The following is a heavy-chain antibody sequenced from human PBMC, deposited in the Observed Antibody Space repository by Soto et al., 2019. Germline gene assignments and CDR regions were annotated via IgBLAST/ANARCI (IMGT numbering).Heavy chain of an antibody. D-gene: IGHD3-16*01. CDR2: ISAYNGNT. CDR3: ARDRLYDYVWGSYLDDAYYFDY. Sequence: QVQLVQSGAEVKKPGASVKVSCKASGYTFTSYGISWVRQAPGQGLEWMGWISAYNGNTNYAQKLQGRVTMTTDTSTSTAYMELRSLRSDDTAVYYCARDRLYDYVWGSYLDDAYYFDYWGQGTLVTVSS. V-gene: IGHV1-18*01. CDR1: GYTFTSYG. J-gene: IGHJ4*02.